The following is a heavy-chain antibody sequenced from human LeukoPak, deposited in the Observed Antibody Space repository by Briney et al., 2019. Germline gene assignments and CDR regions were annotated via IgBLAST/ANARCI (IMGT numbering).Heavy chain of an antibody. Sequence: GGSLRLSCAASGFTFSSYAMSWVRQAPGKGLEWVSAISGSGGSTYYADSVKGRFTISRDNSKNTLYLQMNSLRAEDTAVYYCAKAPQDIVVVPDWFDPWGQGTLVTVSS. CDR1: GFTFSSYA. V-gene: IGHV3-23*01. D-gene: IGHD2-2*01. CDR2: ISGSGGST. CDR3: AKAPQDIVVVPDWFDP. J-gene: IGHJ5*02.